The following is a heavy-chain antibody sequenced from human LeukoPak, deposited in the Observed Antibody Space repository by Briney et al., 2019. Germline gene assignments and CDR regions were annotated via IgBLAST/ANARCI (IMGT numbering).Heavy chain of an antibody. Sequence: PGGSLRLSCAASGFTFSSYGMHWVRQAPGKGLEWVAVVSSDGSNQYYADSVRGRFTISRDNSKNTLYLQMNSLRAEDTAVYYCARLKKPPYCSGGSCSDEYWGQGTLVTVSS. CDR1: GFTFSSYG. V-gene: IGHV3-33*05. J-gene: IGHJ4*02. CDR3: ARLKKPPYCSGGSCSDEY. CDR2: VSSDGSNQ. D-gene: IGHD2-15*01.